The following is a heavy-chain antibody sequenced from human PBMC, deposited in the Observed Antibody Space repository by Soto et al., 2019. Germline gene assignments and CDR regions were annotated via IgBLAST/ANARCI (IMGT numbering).Heavy chain of an antibody. CDR3: ARRLWGSYRYPYDMDV. V-gene: IGHV1-58*01. J-gene: IGHJ6*03. Sequence: SVKVSCKASGFTFTSSAVQWVRQARGQRLEWIGWIVVGSGNTNYAQKFQERVTITTDMSTSTAYMELRSLRSDDTAVYYCARRLWGSYRYPYDMDVWGKGTTVTVSS. CDR1: GFTFTSSA. D-gene: IGHD3-16*02. CDR2: IVVGSGNT.